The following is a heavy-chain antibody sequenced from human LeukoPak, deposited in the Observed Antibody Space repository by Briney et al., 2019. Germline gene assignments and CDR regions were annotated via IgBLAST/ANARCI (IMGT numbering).Heavy chain of an antibody. CDR1: GGSISSYY. J-gene: IGHJ3*02. V-gene: IGHV4-4*07. Sequence: SETLSLTCTVSGGSISSYYWSWIRQPAGKGLEWIGRIYTSGSTNHNPSLKSRVTMSVDTSKNRLSLKLSSVTAADTAVYYCATPLRGSSWSDAFDIWGQGTMVTVSS. D-gene: IGHD6-13*01. CDR3: ATPLRGSSWSDAFDI. CDR2: IYTSGST.